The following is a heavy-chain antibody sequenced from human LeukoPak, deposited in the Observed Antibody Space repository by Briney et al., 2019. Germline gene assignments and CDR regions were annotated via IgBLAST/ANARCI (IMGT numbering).Heavy chain of an antibody. Sequence: GGSLRLSCAASGFTVSSNYMSWVRQAPGKGLEWVSVIYSGGSTYYADSVKGRFTISRHNSKNTLYLQMNSLRAEDTAVYYCARAINDDFWSGYRDYWDQGTLVTVSS. V-gene: IGHV3-53*01. J-gene: IGHJ4*02. CDR1: GFTVSSNY. CDR2: IYSGGST. D-gene: IGHD3-3*01. CDR3: ARAINDDFWSGYRDY.